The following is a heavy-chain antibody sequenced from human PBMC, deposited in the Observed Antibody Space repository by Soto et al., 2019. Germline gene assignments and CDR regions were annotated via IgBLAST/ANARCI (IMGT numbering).Heavy chain of an antibody. CDR3: ASDTDTAMVKGFYSYGMDV. J-gene: IGHJ6*02. Sequence: QVQLVQSGAEVKKPGSSVKVSCKASGGTFSSYTISWVRQAPGQGLEWMGRIIAILGIANYAQKFQGRVTITADKSTSTAYMELSRLRSEDTAVYYCASDTDTAMVKGFYSYGMDVWGQGTTVTVSS. D-gene: IGHD5-18*01. CDR1: GGTFSSYT. V-gene: IGHV1-69*02. CDR2: IIAILGIA.